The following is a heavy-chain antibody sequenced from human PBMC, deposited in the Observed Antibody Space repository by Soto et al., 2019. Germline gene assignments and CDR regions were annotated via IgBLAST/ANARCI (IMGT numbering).Heavy chain of an antibody. D-gene: IGHD1-26*01. Sequence: EVQLVESGGGLVQPGGSLRLSCAASGFIVSTSYINWVRQAPGKGLEWVSAIYTGGGAYYADSVKGRFTISRDDSKNTVYLQMNSLRAEDTAVYYCARDSYSVYWGQGTLVTVSS. CDR1: GFIVSTSY. V-gene: IGHV3-66*01. CDR3: ARDSYSVY. CDR2: IYTGGGA. J-gene: IGHJ4*02.